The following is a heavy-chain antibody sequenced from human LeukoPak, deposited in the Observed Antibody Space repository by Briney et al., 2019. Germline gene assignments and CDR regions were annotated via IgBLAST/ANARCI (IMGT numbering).Heavy chain of an antibody. V-gene: IGHV3-23*01. CDR1: GFKFDAYP. CDR3: AKDSRAVVITNFDY. CDR2: ISGSGGST. D-gene: IGHD3-22*01. Sequence: GGSLRLSCAASGFKFDAYPMSWVRQAPGKGLEWVSAISGSGGSTYYADSVKGRFTISRGNSKNTLYLQMNSLRAEDTAVYYCAKDSRAVVITNFDYWGQGTLVTVSS. J-gene: IGHJ4*02.